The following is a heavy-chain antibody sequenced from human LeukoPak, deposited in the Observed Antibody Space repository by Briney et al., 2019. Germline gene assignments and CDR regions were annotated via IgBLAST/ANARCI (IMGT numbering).Heavy chain of an antibody. J-gene: IGHJ4*02. CDR2: IDSSGGYM. V-gene: IGHV3-21*06. CDR1: GFTFSSYA. CDR3: LRGDRRDY. Sequence: WGSLRLSCAASGFTFSSYAMRWFRQAPGKGLEWVSSIDSSGGYMFYADSVKGRFIISRDNAKDSLYLQMNSLRVEDTAVYYCLRGDRRDYWGQGTLVTVSS.